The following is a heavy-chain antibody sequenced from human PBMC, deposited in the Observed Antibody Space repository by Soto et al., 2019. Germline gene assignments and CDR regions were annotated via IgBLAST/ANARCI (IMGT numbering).Heavy chain of an antibody. CDR2: IYYSGST. CDR1: GGSISSGDYY. D-gene: IGHD2-8*01. V-gene: IGHV4-30-4*01. CDR3: ARTHFVLMVYDNWFDP. Sequence: PSETLSLPGTVSGGSISSGDYYWSWIRQPPGKGLEWIGYIYYSGSTYYNPSLKSRVTISVDTSKNQFSLKLSSVTAADTAVYYCARTHFVLMVYDNWFDPSGQGILVAVCS. J-gene: IGHJ5*02.